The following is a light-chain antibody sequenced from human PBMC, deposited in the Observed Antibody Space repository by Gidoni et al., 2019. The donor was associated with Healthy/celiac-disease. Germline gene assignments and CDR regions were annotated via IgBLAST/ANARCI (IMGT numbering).Light chain of an antibody. CDR2: DAS. V-gene: IGKV1D-13*01. CDR1: QGISSA. Sequence: AIQLTQSPSSLSASVGDRVTITCRASQGISSALAWYQQKPGKAPTLLIYDASSLESGVTSRFSGSGSGTDDTLTISSMQPEDFVTDYCQQHNNYPHPTFGGGTKVEIK. CDR3: QQHNNYPHPT. J-gene: IGKJ4*02.